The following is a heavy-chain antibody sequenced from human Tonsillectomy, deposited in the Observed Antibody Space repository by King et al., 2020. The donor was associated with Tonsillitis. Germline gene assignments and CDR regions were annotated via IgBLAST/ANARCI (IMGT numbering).Heavy chain of an antibody. J-gene: IGHJ4*02. Sequence: VQLVESGGGVVQPGGSLRLSCAPSGFSFNDYGMSWIRQAPGKGLEWVAYIRADGSDKYYADSVTGRFTVSRDDSRNKLYLQMTSLRTADTAVYYCAKRHHGSGGYYSGFDSWGQGTLVTVSS. CDR1: GFSFNDYG. D-gene: IGHD3-22*01. CDR2: IRADGSDK. V-gene: IGHV3-30*02. CDR3: AKRHHGSGGYYSGFDS.